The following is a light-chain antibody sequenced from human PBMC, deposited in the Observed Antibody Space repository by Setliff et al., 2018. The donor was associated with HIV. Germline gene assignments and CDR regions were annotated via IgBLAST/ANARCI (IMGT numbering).Light chain of an antibody. V-gene: IGLV2-23*01. Sequence: SVLTQPASVSGSPGQSITISCTGTSSDIGRYNLVSWYQQYPGKAPKLMIYRATKRPSGVSNRFSGSKSGNTASLTISGLQAEDEADYYCCSNTGSNTYVFGTGTKVTVL. CDR1: SSDIGRYNL. CDR3: CSNTGSNTYV. CDR2: RAT. J-gene: IGLJ1*01.